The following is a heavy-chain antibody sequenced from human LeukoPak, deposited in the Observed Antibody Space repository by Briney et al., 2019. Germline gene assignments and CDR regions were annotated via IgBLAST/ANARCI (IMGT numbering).Heavy chain of an antibody. Sequence: GASVKVSCKASGYTFTSYDINWVRQATGQGLEWMGWMNPDSGNTGFAQNFQGRVTMTRNTSINTAYMELSSLRSEDTAVYYCAGGDMVRGSRYYYYGMDVWGQGTTVTVSS. D-gene: IGHD3-10*01. CDR3: AGGDMVRGSRYYYYGMDV. CDR1: GYTFTSYD. J-gene: IGHJ6*02. V-gene: IGHV1-8*01. CDR2: MNPDSGNT.